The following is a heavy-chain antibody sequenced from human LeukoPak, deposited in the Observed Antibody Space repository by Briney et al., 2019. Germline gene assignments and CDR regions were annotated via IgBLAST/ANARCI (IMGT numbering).Heavy chain of an antibody. Sequence: GGSLRLSCAASGFTFSNYAMSWVRQAPGKGLEWVSAIYGSGGSSYYADSIKGAFTISRDSSKNTLYPQMNSLRAENTAVYYCAKPGRQSLVRRTAGYFDYWGQGTLVTISS. D-gene: IGHD6-19*01. J-gene: IGHJ4*02. V-gene: IGHV3-23*01. CDR2: IYGSGGSS. CDR1: GFTFSNYA. CDR3: AKPGRQSLVRRTAGYFDY.